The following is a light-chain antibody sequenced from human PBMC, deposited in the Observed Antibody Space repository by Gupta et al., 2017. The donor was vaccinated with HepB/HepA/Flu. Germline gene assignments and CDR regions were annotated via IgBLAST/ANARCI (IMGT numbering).Light chain of an antibody. CDR3: QQYNSYSLT. CDR2: KAS. Sequence: DIQMTKSPSILSASVGDRVTITCRASQRISSWLAWYQQKPGKAPKLLIYKASSLESGVPSRFSGSGSGTEFTLTISSLQPDDFATYYCQQYNSYSLTFGGGTKVEIK. CDR1: QRISSW. V-gene: IGKV1-5*03. J-gene: IGKJ4*01.